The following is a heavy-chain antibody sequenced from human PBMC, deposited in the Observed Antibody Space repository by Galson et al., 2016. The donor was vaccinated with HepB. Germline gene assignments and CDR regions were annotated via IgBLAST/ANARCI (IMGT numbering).Heavy chain of an antibody. Sequence: SLRLSCAASGFTVSSNYMSWVRQAPGKGLEWVSVIYSGGSTYYADSVKGRFTISRDNSKNTLYLQMNSLRAEDTVVYYCARVMSVSDAFDIWGQGTMVTVSS. CDR3: ARVMSVSDAFDI. CDR1: GFTVSSNY. J-gene: IGHJ3*02. D-gene: IGHD4-11*01. V-gene: IGHV3-66*01. CDR2: IYSGGST.